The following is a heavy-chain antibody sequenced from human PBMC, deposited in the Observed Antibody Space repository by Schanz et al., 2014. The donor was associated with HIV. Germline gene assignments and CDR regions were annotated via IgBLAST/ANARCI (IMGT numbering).Heavy chain of an antibody. CDR1: GFTFDDYA. J-gene: IGHJ4*02. Sequence: VQLVESGGGLVQPGRSLRLSCAASGFTFDDYAMHWVRQAPGKGLEWAAVIWYDGSYKYYADSVKGRFTISRDNSKNTLYLQMNSLRAEDTAVYYCYGDESGYWGQGTLVTVSS. V-gene: IGHV3-33*08. CDR2: IWYDGSYK. D-gene: IGHD4-17*01. CDR3: YGDESGY.